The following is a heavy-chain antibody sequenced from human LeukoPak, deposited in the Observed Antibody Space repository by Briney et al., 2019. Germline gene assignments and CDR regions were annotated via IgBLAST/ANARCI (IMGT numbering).Heavy chain of an antibody. CDR3: ARASSESIAARPYWFDP. Sequence: SVKVSCKASGGTFSSYAISWVRRAPGQGLEWMGGIIPIFGTANYAQKFQGRVTITTDESTSTAYMELSSLRSEDTAVYYCARASSESIAARPYWFDPWGQGTLVTVSS. CDR1: GGTFSSYA. J-gene: IGHJ5*02. V-gene: IGHV1-69*05. CDR2: IIPIFGTA. D-gene: IGHD6-6*01.